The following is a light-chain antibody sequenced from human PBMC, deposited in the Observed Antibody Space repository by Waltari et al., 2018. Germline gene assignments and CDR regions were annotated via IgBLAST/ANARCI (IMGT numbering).Light chain of an antibody. Sequence: QSALTQPASVSGSPGQSITISCTGTSSDVGGYNLVPWYQQHPGKAPKLMIYEDNKRPSGVSNRFSGSKSGNTASLTISGLQAEDEADYYCCSYAGSAIWVFGGGTKLTVL. CDR1: SSDVGGYNL. V-gene: IGLV2-23*01. CDR3: CSYAGSAIWV. CDR2: EDN. J-gene: IGLJ3*02.